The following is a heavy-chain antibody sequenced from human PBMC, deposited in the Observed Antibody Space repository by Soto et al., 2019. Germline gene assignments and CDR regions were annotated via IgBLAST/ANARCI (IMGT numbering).Heavy chain of an antibody. D-gene: IGHD4-4*01. CDR3: ARSMTTVTTDGAFDI. J-gene: IGHJ3*02. Sequence: GESLKISCKGSGYSFTTYWIGWVRQMPGKGLEWMGIIYPGDSDTRYSPSFQGQVTISADKSINTAYLQWGSLKASDTAMYYCARSMTTVTTDGAFDIWGQGTMVTVSS. CDR2: IYPGDSDT. CDR1: GYSFTTYW. V-gene: IGHV5-51*01.